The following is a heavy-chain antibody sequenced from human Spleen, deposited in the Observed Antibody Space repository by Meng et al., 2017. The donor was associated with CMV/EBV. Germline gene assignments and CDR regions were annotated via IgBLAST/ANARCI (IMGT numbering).Heavy chain of an antibody. CDR2: ILDIAT. J-gene: IGHJ5*02. Sequence: SETLSLTCAVSGGSITGSHWWSWVRQSPGKGLEWIGEILDIATNYNPSPKSRVTISLDKSKNQFSLKLTSVTAADTAIYYCAKTSYFFDNNGVNAWFDPWGQGTRVTVSS. CDR3: AKTSYFFDNNGVNAWFDP. D-gene: IGHD2-8*01. CDR1: GGSITGSHW. V-gene: IGHV4-4*02.